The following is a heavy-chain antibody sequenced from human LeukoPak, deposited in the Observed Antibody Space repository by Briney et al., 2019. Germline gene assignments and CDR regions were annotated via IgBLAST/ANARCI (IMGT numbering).Heavy chain of an antibody. V-gene: IGHV4-31*03. D-gene: IGHD2-2*01. CDR1: GGSIASDNYF. CDR3: AREVNEPASADAFDI. J-gene: IGHJ3*02. Sequence: PSETLSLTCTVSGGSIASDNYFWSWIRQHPEKGLEWIGYIFYSGTTYYNPSLKSRVTISVDTSKNQFSLKLNSVIAADTAVYYYAREVNEPASADAFDIWGQGTMVTVSS. CDR2: IFYSGTT.